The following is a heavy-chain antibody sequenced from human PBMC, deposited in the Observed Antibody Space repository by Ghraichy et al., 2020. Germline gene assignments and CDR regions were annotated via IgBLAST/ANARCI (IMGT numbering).Heavy chain of an antibody. CDR3: ARVPTGNYYDKGPY. D-gene: IGHD3-22*01. CDR1: GGTFSSYA. J-gene: IGHJ4*02. Sequence: SVKVSCKASGGTFSSYAISWVRQAPGQGLEWMGGIIPIFGTANYAQKFQGRVTITADESTSTAYMELSSLRSEDTAVYYCARVPTGNYYDKGPYWGQGTLVTVSS. CDR2: IIPIFGTA. V-gene: IGHV1-69*13.